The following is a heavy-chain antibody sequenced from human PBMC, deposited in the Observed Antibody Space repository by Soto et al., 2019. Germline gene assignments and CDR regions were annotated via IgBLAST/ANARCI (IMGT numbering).Heavy chain of an antibody. V-gene: IGHV1-18*04. CDR1: GYTFHNHG. Sequence: ASVKVSCKASGYTFHNHGISWVRQAPGQGLEWLGWTSGLDGKTKYAQRLQGRVTMTADTSTSTAYMELRSLRSDDTAVYYCARDFYPLAYYFDCWGQGTLVTVSS. CDR3: ARDFYPLAYYFDC. D-gene: IGHD1-1*01. J-gene: IGHJ4*02. CDR2: TSGLDGKT.